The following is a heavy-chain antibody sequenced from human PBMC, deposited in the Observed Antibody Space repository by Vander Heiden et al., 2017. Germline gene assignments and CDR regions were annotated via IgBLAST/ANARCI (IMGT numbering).Heavy chain of an antibody. Sequence: QVQLVQSGAEVKKLGASVKVSCRASVYTFPRYDINWVRQATGQGLEWMGRVNPISGGTDYAQQFKGRVTMTRNTSRNTVDMELSSLRSEDTAVYFCAKDLHCSSPSCSTLENDYGMDIWGQGTTVTVSS. CDR1: VYTFPRYD. V-gene: IGHV1-8*01. CDR2: VNPISGGT. D-gene: IGHD2-2*02. J-gene: IGHJ6*02. CDR3: AKDLHCSSPSCSTLENDYGMDI.